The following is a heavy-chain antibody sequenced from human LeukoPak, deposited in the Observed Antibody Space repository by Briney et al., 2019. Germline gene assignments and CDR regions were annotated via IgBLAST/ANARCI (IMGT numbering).Heavy chain of an antibody. Sequence: SVKVSCKASGGTFSSYAISWVRQAPGQGLEWMGGIIPIFGTANYAQKFQGRVTITADESTSTAYMELSSLRSEDTAVYYCARLHSPGIAVAGPMDIGDYFDYWGQGTLVTVSS. CDR3: ARLHSPGIAVAGPMDIGDYFDY. CDR1: GGTFSSYA. J-gene: IGHJ4*02. CDR2: IIPIFGTA. D-gene: IGHD6-19*01. V-gene: IGHV1-69*13.